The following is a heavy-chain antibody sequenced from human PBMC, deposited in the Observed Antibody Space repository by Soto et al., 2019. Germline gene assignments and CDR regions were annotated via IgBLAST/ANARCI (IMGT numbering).Heavy chain of an antibody. Sequence: EVQLLESGGGLVQPGGSLRLSCAASGFTFSSYAMSWVRQAPGKGLEGVSAISGSGGSTYYADSVKGRFTISRDNAENALYLQMNSLRAEHTAVYYCANPLERATLLPYWYFDLWGRGTLVSVSS. CDR1: GFTFSSYA. J-gene: IGHJ2*01. CDR2: ISGSGGST. D-gene: IGHD5-12*01. V-gene: IGHV3-23*01. CDR3: ANPLERATLLPYWYFDL.